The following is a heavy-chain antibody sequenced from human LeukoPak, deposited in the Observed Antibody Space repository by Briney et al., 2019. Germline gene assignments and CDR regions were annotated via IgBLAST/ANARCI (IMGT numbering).Heavy chain of an antibody. D-gene: IGHD2-21*01. CDR1: GFTFSSSW. V-gene: IGHV3-74*01. CDR3: VRDSYNCAGECSPIFAQ. Sequence: GGSLRLSCAASGFTFSSSWMNWVRHVPGKGLLWVSRIGTDGSTSYSDSVRSRFTVSRQDDKDTLFVKMHGLRVDDMGIYYCVRDSYNCAGECSPIFAQWGQGTLVSVSP. J-gene: IGHJ4*02. CDR2: IGTDGSTS.